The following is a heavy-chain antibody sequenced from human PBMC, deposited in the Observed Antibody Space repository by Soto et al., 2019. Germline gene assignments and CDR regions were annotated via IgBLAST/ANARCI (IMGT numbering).Heavy chain of an antibody. CDR2: IGLTAGTI. Sequence: QVQLVESGGGLVKPGGSLRLSCAASGFSFSDYYMTWSRQAPGKGLEWVSYIGLTAGTIYYADSVKGRFTISRDNAKNSLYLQMNSLRAEDTAVYYCAKGEVRGTIWLPPDYYYGMDVWGQGTTVTVSS. D-gene: IGHD3-10*01. J-gene: IGHJ6*02. V-gene: IGHV3-11*01. CDR3: AKGEVRGTIWLPPDYYYGMDV. CDR1: GFSFSDYY.